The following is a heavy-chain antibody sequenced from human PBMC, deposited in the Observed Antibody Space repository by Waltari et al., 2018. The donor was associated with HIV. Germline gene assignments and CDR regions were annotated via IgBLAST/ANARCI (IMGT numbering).Heavy chain of an antibody. D-gene: IGHD1-7*01. CDR2: IKEDGSEK. CDR1: GFTGSGSW. V-gene: IGHV3-7*01. Sequence: EVQLVESGGGVVQAGGSLRLNCAASGFTGSGSWMTLERQAPGKGLEWVATIKEDGSEKYYVDSVKGRFTISRDSAENSLYLQMSSLRAEDTSVYYCARFTFTATMDDWGQGTLVTVSS. CDR3: ARFTFTATMDD. J-gene: IGHJ4*02.